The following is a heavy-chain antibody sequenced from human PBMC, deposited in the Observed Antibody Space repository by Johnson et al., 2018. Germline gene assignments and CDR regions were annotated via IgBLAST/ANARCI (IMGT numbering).Heavy chain of an antibody. CDR2: ISGSGGST. V-gene: IGHV3-21*01. CDR3: ATLGGSPDYYYMDV. D-gene: IGHD1-26*01. J-gene: IGHJ6*03. Sequence: VQLVQAGGGLVRPGGSFGLSCAASGFTFTNAWMSWVRQAPGKGLEWVSAISGSGGSTYYADSVKGRFTISRDNAKNSLYLQMKSLRAEDTAVYYCATLGGSPDYYYMDVWGKGTTVTVSS. CDR1: GFTFTNAW.